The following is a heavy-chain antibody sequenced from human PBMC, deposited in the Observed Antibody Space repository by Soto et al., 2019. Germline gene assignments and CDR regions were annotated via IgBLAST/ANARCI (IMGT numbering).Heavy chain of an antibody. V-gene: IGHV1-46*01. D-gene: IGHD2-15*01. CDR1: GYTLTTYH. Sequence: ASVKVYCKASGYTLTTYHMPWVRQAPGQGLEWIGIINPSGDTTTYAQKYQGRVTITRDTSTNTLFMELSSLKYEDTALYYCARPLIGTHTLAFDYWGQGTLVTVSS. J-gene: IGHJ4*02. CDR3: ARPLIGTHTLAFDY. CDR2: INPSGDTT.